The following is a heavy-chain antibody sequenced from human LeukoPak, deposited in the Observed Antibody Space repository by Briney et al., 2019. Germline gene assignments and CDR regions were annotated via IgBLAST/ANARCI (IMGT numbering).Heavy chain of an antibody. V-gene: IGHV4-4*02. J-gene: IGHJ6*02. CDR1: GGSISSSNW. D-gene: IGHD3-10*01. Sequence: SETLSLTCAVSGGSISSSNWWSWVRQPPGKGLEWIGEIYHSGSTNYNPSLKSRVTISVDKSKNQFSLKLSSVTAADTAVYYCARRGYGSGSYYNVYYYYGMDVWGQGTTVTVSS. CDR2: IYHSGST. CDR3: ARRGYGSGSYYNVYYYYGMDV.